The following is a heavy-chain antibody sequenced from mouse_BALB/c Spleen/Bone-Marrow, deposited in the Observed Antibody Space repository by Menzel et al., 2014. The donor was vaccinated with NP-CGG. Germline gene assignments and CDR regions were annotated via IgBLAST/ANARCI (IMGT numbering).Heavy chain of an antibody. CDR2: ILPGSGST. Sequence: QVQLKESGAELMKPGASVKISCKATGYTFSSYWIEWVKQRPGHGLEWIGEILPGSGSTNYNEKFKGKATFTADTSSNTAYMQLSSLTSEDSAVYYCARRGYEGAYWGKGTLVTVSA. V-gene: IGHV1-9*01. D-gene: IGHD2-14*01. CDR1: GYTFSSYW. J-gene: IGHJ3*01. CDR3: ARRGYEGAY.